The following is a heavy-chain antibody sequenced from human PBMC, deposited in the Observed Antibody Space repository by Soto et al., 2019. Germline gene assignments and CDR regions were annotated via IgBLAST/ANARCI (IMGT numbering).Heavy chain of an antibody. CDR2: IYYSGST. CDR1: CRPVSSGDYC. Sequence: TLPRTSTVYCRPVSSGDYCRCWIRQPPEKGLEWIGYIYYSGSTYYNPSLKSRVHIPVDPSKPQFSLKLTSVPAAATAVYYCARDFGYGDSPYSYYGMDVRGQGTPVTVTS. V-gene: IGHV4-30-4*01. J-gene: IGHJ6*02. CDR3: ARDFGYGDSPYSYYGMDV. D-gene: IGHD4-17*01.